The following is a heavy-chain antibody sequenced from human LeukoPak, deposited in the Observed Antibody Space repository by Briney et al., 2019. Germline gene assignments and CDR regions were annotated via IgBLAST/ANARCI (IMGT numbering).Heavy chain of an antibody. CDR3: ARASPENDFFDY. CDR1: GGSFSGYY. V-gene: IGHV4-34*01. D-gene: IGHD3-3*01. CDR2: INHSGST. Sequence: SETLSLTCAVYGGSFSGYYWSRSRQPPGKGLEWIGEINHSGSTNYNPSLKSRVTISVDTSKNQFSLKLSSVTAADTAVYYCARASPENDFFDYWGQGTLVTVSS. J-gene: IGHJ4*02.